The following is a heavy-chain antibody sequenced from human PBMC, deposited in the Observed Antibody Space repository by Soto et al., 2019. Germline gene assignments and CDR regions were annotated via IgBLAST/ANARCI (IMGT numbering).Heavy chain of an antibody. CDR1: GFTFSSYS. CDR2: ISSSSSYI. J-gene: IGHJ4*02. D-gene: IGHD5-18*01. Sequence: EVQLVESGGGMVKPGGSLRLSCAASGFTFSSYSMNWVRQAPGKGLEWVSSISSSSSYIYYADSVKGLFTISRDNAKNSLYMQRNSLRDEDTAVYYCARDSYVYWGQGTLVTVSS. CDR3: ARDSYVY. V-gene: IGHV3-21*01.